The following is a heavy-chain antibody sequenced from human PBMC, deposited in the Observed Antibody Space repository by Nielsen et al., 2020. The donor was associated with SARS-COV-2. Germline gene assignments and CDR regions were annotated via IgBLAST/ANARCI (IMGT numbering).Heavy chain of an antibody. CDR2: IWYDGSNK. D-gene: IGHD1-1*01. J-gene: IGHJ4*02. CDR3: AKDGKG. V-gene: IGHV3-33*06. Sequence: GESLKISCAASGFTFSSYGMHWVRRAPGKGLEWMAVIWYDGSNKYYTDSVKGTFNISRDNSKNTLYLHMNSLIAVDTAVYYCAKDGKGWGQGTLVTVSS. CDR1: GFTFSSYG.